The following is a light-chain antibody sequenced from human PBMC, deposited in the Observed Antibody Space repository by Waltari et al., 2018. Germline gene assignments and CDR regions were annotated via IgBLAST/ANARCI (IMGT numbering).Light chain of an antibody. CDR1: QRVSRA. V-gene: IGKV3-20*01. CDR3: QHYLRLPAT. J-gene: IGKJ1*01. Sequence: EIELTHSPGTLSLSPGGRATLPGRAGQRVSRALAWYQQKPGQAPRLLIYGASNRATGIPDRFSGSGSGTDFSLTISSLEPEDFAVYYCQHYLRLPATFGQGTKVEIK. CDR2: GAS.